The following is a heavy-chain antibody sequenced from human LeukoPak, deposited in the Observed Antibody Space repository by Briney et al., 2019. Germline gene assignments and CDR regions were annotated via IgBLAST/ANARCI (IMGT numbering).Heavy chain of an antibody. J-gene: IGHJ4*02. Sequence: GGSLRLSCAASGFTFSSYGMHWVRQAPGKGLEWVAVIWYDGSNKYYADSVKGRFTISRDNSKNTLYLQMNSLRAEDTAVYYLGKGIGITGTTGDFDYWGQGTLVAVSS. V-gene: IGHV3-33*06. D-gene: IGHD1-7*01. CDR2: IWYDGSNK. CDR1: GFTFSSYG. CDR3: GKGIGITGTTGDFDY.